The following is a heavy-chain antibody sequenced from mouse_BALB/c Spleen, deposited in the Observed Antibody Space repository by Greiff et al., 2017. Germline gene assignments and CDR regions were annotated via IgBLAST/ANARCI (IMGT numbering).Heavy chain of an antibody. V-gene: IGHV14-4*02. CDR2: IDPENGDT. CDR1: GYNFKDYY. J-gene: IGHJ4*01. D-gene: IGHD1-1*02. CDR3: NAVEYYGTIFNTLDY. Sequence: VQLQQSGAELVRPGASVKLSCTASGYNFKDYYMHWVKQRPEQGLEWIGWIDPENGDTEYAPKFQGKATMTADTSSNTAYLQLSSLTSEDTAVYYCNAVEYYGTIFNTLDYWGQKTSHTVSS.